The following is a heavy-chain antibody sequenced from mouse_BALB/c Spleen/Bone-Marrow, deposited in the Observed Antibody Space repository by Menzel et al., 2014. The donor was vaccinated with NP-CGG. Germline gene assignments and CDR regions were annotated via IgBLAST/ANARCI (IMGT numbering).Heavy chain of an antibody. CDR3: TRSSGSSTSWFAY. Sequence: QVQLQQSGAELMKPGASVKISCKATGYTFSSYWIEWVKQRPGHGLEWIGEILPGSGSTDYNERFKGKATFAADTSSNTAYMQLSRLTSEDSAVYYCTRSSGSSTSWFAYWGQGTLVTVSA. CDR1: GYTFSSYW. D-gene: IGHD1-1*01. CDR2: ILPGSGST. V-gene: IGHV1-9*01. J-gene: IGHJ3*01.